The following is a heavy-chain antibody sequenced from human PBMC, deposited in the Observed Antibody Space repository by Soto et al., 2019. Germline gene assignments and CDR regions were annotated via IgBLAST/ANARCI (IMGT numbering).Heavy chain of an antibody. J-gene: IGHJ6*02. D-gene: IGHD5-12*01. CDR3: ARDFKCGSCPRQYYYYGMDV. V-gene: IGHV4-61*01. Sequence: QVQLQESGPGLVKPSETLSLTCTVSGGSVTSGSYYWSWIRQPPGKGLEWIGYISYSGSTNYIPSLKSRVTISVDTSKNQFSLKLSSVTAADTAVYYCARDFKCGSCPRQYYYYGMDVWGQGTTVTVSS. CDR1: GGSVTSGSYY. CDR2: ISYSGST.